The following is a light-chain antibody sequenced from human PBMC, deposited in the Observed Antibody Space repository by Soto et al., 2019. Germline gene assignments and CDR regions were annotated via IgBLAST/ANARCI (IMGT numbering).Light chain of an antibody. Sequence: IQLTQSPSSLSASVGDSVTITCRASQGISRYLSWYQQKPGRAPKLLISAASTLQSGVPARFSGSGSGTDFTLSISRLQPDDVATYYCLQYSSHSWTFGQGTKVDIK. CDR3: LQYSSHSWT. V-gene: IGKV1-9*01. J-gene: IGKJ1*01. CDR1: QGISRY. CDR2: AAS.